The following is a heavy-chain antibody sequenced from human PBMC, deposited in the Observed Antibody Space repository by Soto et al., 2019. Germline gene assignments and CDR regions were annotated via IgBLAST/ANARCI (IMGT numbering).Heavy chain of an antibody. J-gene: IGHJ5*02. CDR3: ARSYYDSTGFAVDP. Sequence: QMQLQASGPGLVKPSETLSLTCNVSGASVSHGYWSWIRQPPGKALEWIGFMYFGGSFNYNPSLTSRAIISVETSKNQFSMKLTSVTASDTAVYYCARSYYDSTGFAVDPWGQGTRVTVSS. V-gene: IGHV4-59*02. CDR1: GASVSHGY. D-gene: IGHD3-22*01. CDR2: MYFGGSF.